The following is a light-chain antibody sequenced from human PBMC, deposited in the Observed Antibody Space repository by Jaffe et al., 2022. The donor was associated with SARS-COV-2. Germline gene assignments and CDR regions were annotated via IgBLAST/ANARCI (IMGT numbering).Light chain of an antibody. CDR2: AAS. CDR3: QQSFSAPYT. Sequence: DIQMTQSPSSLSASVRDRVTITCRASQSIHTFLNWYQQKPGKAPKLLIYAASSLHSGVPSRFSGSGSGTDFTLTISSLQPEDFATFYCQQSFSAPYTFGQGTKLEI. V-gene: IGKV1-39*01. CDR1: QSIHTF. J-gene: IGKJ2*01.